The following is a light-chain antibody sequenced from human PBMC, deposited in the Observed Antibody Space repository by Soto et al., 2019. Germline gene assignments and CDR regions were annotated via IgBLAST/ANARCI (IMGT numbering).Light chain of an antibody. CDR3: SSYTSSSLYV. V-gene: IGLV2-14*01. CDR2: DVS. Sequence: QSALTQPASVSGSPGQSITISCTGSSSDAGGYNYVSWYQQHPGKAPTLMIYDVSNRPSGVSNRFSGSKSGNTASLTISGLQAEDEADYYCSSYTSSSLYVFGTGTKLTVL. CDR1: SSDAGGYNY. J-gene: IGLJ1*01.